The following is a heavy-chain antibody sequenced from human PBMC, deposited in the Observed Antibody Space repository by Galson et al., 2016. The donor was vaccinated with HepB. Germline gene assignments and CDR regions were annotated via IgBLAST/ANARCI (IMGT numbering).Heavy chain of an antibody. CDR1: GFTFSSYV. CDR3: AREDIVATISDYYYGMDV. Sequence: SLRLSCAASGFTFSSYVMHWVRQGPGKGLEYVSSISSNGGSTYSADSVKGRFTISRDNSKNTLYLQMGSLRVEDMAVYYCAREDIVATISDYYYGMDVWDKGTTVTVSS. CDR2: ISSNGGST. D-gene: IGHD5-12*01. V-gene: IGHV3-64*02. J-gene: IGHJ6*04.